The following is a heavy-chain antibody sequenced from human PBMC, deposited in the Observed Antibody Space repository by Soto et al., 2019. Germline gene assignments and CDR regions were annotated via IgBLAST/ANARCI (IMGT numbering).Heavy chain of an antibody. CDR3: VKYTITESLGEH. CDR1: GFTFSRYA. CDR2: VSANGVFR. D-gene: IGHD3-16*01. J-gene: IGHJ1*01. Sequence: GGSLRLSCAASGFTFSRYAMAWVRQAPGKGPEWVSGVSANGVFRFYASSARGRFTISKDSSKSTLSLEMNDLRDEDTALYYCVKYTITESLGEHWGQGIPVTVSS. V-gene: IGHV3-23*01.